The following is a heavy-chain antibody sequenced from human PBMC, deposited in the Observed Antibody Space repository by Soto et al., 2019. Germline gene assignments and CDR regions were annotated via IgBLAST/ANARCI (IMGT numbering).Heavy chain of an antibody. V-gene: IGHV3-30*01. Sequence: QVQLVESGGGVVQPGRSLRLACAASGFTFSNYAMLWVRQAPGTGLEWVALITNGGIEVYADSVRGRFTISRDNSKNTLYLQLNNLRREDAAVYFCAREWWSQVDSGFDVWGQGTMV. CDR1: GFTFSNYA. J-gene: IGHJ3*01. D-gene: IGHD2-15*01. CDR3: AREWWSQVDSGFDV. CDR2: ITNGGIE.